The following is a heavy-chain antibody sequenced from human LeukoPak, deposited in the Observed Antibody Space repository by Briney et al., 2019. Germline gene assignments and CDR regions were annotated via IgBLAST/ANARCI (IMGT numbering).Heavy chain of an antibody. J-gene: IGHJ1*01. CDR2: ISSSSSYI. V-gene: IGHV3-21*01. Sequence: GGSLRLSCAASGFTFGSYTMNWVRQAPGKGLEWVSSISSSSSYIYYADSVKGRFTISRDNAKNSLFLQMNSLRAEDTAVYYCARDFGDSSEYFQHWGQGTLVTVSS. D-gene: IGHD6-13*01. CDR1: GFTFGSYT. CDR3: ARDFGDSSEYFQH.